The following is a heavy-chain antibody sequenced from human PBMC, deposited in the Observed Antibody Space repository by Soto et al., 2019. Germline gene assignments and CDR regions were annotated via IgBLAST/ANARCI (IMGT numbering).Heavy chain of an antibody. Sequence: WWSLRRSCSASVFSFSSYAMSWVRQAPGKGLEWVSAISGSGGSTYYADSVKGRFTISRDNSKNTLYLQMNSLSAEHTAVYYCAKEHGGYPDYWRQGTLVTVSS. J-gene: IGHJ4*02. CDR3: AKEHGGYPDY. V-gene: IGHV3-23*01. CDR1: VFSFSSYA. D-gene: IGHD5-12*01. CDR2: ISGSGGST.